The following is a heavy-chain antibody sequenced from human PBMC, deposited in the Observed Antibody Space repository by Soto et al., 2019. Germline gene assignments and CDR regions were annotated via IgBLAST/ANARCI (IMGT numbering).Heavy chain of an antibody. V-gene: IGHV1-3*01. D-gene: IGHD3-22*01. CDR1: GYTFTRYT. J-gene: IGHJ4*02. Sequence: ASVKVSCKASGYTFTRYTMNWVRQAPGQRLEWMGWINPDNGNTKSSQKFQGRVTITADESTSTAYMELSSLRSEDTAVYYCARGPGYYYDSSGYHFDYWGQGTLVTVSS. CDR2: INPDNGNT. CDR3: ARGPGYYYDSSGYHFDY.